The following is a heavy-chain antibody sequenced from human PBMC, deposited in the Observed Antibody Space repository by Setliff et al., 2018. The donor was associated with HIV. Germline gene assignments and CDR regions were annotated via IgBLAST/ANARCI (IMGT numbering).Heavy chain of an antibody. CDR1: GGSFSTYY. CDR3: ARGALSLTMTKLLSFFAF. CDR2: INHSGNT. D-gene: IGHD3-22*01. Sequence: SETLSLTCAVYGGSFSTYYWSWIRQTPEKGLEWIGEINHSGNTNYNPSVKSRLTISIDTSKNHFSLNLRSVTAADTAVYYCARGALSLTMTKLLSFFAFWGQGTLGTVS. V-gene: IGHV4-34*01. J-gene: IGHJ4*02.